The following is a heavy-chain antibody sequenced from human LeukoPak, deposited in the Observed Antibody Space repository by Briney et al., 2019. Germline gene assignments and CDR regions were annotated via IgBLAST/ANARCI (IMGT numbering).Heavy chain of an antibody. CDR1: GFTFSSYS. V-gene: IGHV3-21*01. CDR2: ISSSSSYI. J-gene: IGHJ4*02. D-gene: IGHD3-9*01. CDR3: AKDQEKYYDILTGVFDY. Sequence: GGSLRLSCAASGFTFSSYSMNWVRQAPGKGLEWVSSISSSSSYIYYADSVKGRFTISRDNSKNTLYLQMNSLRAEDTAVYYCAKDQEKYYDILTGVFDYWGQGTLVTVSS.